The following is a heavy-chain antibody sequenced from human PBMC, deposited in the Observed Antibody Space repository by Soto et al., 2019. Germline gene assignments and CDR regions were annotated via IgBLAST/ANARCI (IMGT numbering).Heavy chain of an antibody. J-gene: IGHJ6*02. CDR3: ARDDSYSDYYYGMDA. V-gene: IGHV1-3*01. Sequence: ASVKVSCKASGYTFTSYAMHWVRQAPGQRLEWMGWINAGNGNTKYSQKFQGRVTITRDTSASTAYMELSSLRSEDTAVYYCARDDSYSDYYYGMDAWGQGTTVTVSS. D-gene: IGHD3-10*01. CDR2: INAGNGNT. CDR1: GYTFTSYA.